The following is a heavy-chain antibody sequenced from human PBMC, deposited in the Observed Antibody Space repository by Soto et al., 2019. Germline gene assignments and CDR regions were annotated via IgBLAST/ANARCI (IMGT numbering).Heavy chain of an antibody. CDR3: ASGLPYFY. J-gene: IGHJ4*02. V-gene: IGHV4-59*01. CDR1: GVSISSFY. D-gene: IGHD3-10*01. Sequence: QVQVQESGPRLVKPSETLSLTCTVSGVSISSFYWSWIRQPPGKGLVWIAFINYSGISNYNSSLKTRATISMDTSKSQLSLKLTSVTAADTAVYYCASGLPYFYWGQGSLVTVSP. CDR2: INYSGIS.